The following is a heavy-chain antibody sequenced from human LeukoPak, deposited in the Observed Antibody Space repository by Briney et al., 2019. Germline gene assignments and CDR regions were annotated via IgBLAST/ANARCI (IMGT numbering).Heavy chain of an antibody. V-gene: IGHV4-30-2*01. J-gene: IGHJ5*02. CDR1: GGSISSGGYS. Sequence: SETLSLTCAVSGGSISSGGYSWSWIRQPPGKGLEWIGYIYHSGSTYCNPSLKSRVTISVDRSKNQFSLKLSSVTAADTAVYYCAGQLWFGEGNWFDPWGQGTLVTVSS. D-gene: IGHD3-10*01. CDR3: AGQLWFGEGNWFDP. CDR2: IYHSGST.